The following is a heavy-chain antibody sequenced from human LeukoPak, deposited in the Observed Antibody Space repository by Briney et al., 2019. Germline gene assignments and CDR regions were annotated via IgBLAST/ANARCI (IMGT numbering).Heavy chain of an antibody. CDR1: GGSISSGSYY. Sequence: SETLSLTCTVSGGSISSGSYYWSWIRQPAGKGLEWIGRIYTSGSTNYNPSPKSRVTISVDTSKNQFSLKLSPVTAADTAVYYCARDFVISLGITWFDPWGQGTLSPSPQ. CDR2: IYTSGST. J-gene: IGHJ5*02. D-gene: IGHD3-16*02. V-gene: IGHV4-61*02. CDR3: ARDFVISLGITWFDP.